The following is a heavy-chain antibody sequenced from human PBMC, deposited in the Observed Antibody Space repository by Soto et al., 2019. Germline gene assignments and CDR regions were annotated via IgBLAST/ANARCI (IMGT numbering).Heavy chain of an antibody. V-gene: IGHV6-1*01. Sequence: NLSLTCAISGDSVSSNSAAWNWIRQSPSRGLERLGRPYYRSKCYNAYAVSVKSRITINPDTSKNQFSLQLNSVTPEDTAVYYCAREIFGVVPHSYYYGMDVWGQGTTVTVSS. CDR1: GDSVSSNSAA. CDR3: AREIFGVVPHSYYYGMDV. D-gene: IGHD3-3*01. CDR2: PYYRSKCYN. J-gene: IGHJ6*02.